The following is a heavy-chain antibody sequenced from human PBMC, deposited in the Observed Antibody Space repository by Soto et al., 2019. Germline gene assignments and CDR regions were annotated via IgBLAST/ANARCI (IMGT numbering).Heavy chain of an antibody. CDR3: AHATKDLGDGWGPFYGMDV. D-gene: IGHD6-19*01. CDR2: IYWNDDK. CDR1: GFSLSTSGVG. J-gene: IGHJ6*02. Sequence: SGPTLVNPTQTLTLTCTFSGFSLSTSGVGVGWIRQPPGKALEWLALIYWNDDKRYSPSLKSRLTITKDTSKNQVVLTMTNMDPVDTATYYCAHATKDLGDGWGPFYGMDVWGQGTTVTVSS. V-gene: IGHV2-5*01.